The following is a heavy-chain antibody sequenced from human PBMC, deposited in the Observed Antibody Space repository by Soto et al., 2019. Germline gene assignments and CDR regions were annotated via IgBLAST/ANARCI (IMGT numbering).Heavy chain of an antibody. Sequence: QVQLVESGGGVVQPGRSLRLSCAASGFTFSSYGMHWVRQAPGKGLEWVAVIWYDGSNKYYADSVKGRFTISRVNSKHTRDLQLNTLRAEGTAVYYCVRGIARSDDYYGMDGWGPGTTVAVSS. J-gene: IGHJ6*02. CDR1: GFTFSSYG. CDR3: VRGIARSDDYYGMDG. D-gene: IGHD2-15*01. V-gene: IGHV3-33*01. CDR2: IWYDGSNK.